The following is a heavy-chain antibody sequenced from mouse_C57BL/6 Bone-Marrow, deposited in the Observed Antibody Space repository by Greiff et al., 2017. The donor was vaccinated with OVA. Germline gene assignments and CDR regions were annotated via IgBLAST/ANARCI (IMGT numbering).Heavy chain of an antibody. CDR3: TSDGSESLDARDY. J-gene: IGHJ4*01. Sequence: EVQLQQSGAELVRPGASVKLSCTASGFNIQDAYMHWVKPRPEQGLEWIGWIDPENGDPEYASKFPGKATITADTSSNTAYLQLSSLTSEDTAGYYCTSDGSESLDARDYWGQGTSVTVSS. CDR1: GFNIQDAY. V-gene: IGHV14-4*01. CDR2: IDPENGDP.